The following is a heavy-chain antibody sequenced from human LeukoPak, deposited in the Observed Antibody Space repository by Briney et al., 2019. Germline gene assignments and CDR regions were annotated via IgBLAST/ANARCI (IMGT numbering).Heavy chain of an antibody. CDR1: GGSVSSGSYY. J-gene: IGHJ6*02. V-gene: IGHV4-61*01. CDR3: ARGFWSGYYGLYYYYGMDV. D-gene: IGHD3-3*01. Sequence: PSETLSLTCTVSGGSVSSGSYYWSWIRQPPGKGLEWIGYIYYSGSTNYNPSLKSRVTISVDTSKNQFSLKLSSVTAADTAVYYCARGFWSGYYGLYYYYGMDVWGQGTTVTISS. CDR2: IYYSGST.